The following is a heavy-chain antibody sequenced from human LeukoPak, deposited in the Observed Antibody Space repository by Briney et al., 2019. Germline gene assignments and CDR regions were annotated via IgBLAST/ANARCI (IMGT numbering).Heavy chain of an antibody. CDR2: ISAYNGNT. CDR3: AKSNTYSSSWYEGRYYYMDV. J-gene: IGHJ6*03. V-gene: IGHV1-18*01. D-gene: IGHD6-13*01. Sequence: GASVKVSCKASGYTFTSYGISWVRQAPGQGLEWMGWISAYNGNTNYAQKLQGRVTMTTDTSTSTAYMELRSLRSDDTAVYYCAKSNTYSSSWYEGRYYYMDVWGKGTTVTVSS. CDR1: GYTFTSYG.